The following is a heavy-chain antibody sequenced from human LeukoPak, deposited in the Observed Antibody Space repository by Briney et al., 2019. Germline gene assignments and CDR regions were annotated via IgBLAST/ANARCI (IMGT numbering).Heavy chain of an antibody. CDR2: IWYDGSNK. D-gene: IGHD3-10*01. CDR3: ARDQGFGLWFGGLGS. J-gene: IGHJ5*02. CDR1: GFTFSSYG. Sequence: GGSLRLSCAASGFTFSSYGMHWVRQAPGKGLEWVAVIWYDGSNKYYADSVKGRFTISRDNSKNTLYLQMNSLRAEDTAVYYCARDQGFGLWFGGLGSWGQGTLVTVSS. V-gene: IGHV3-33*01.